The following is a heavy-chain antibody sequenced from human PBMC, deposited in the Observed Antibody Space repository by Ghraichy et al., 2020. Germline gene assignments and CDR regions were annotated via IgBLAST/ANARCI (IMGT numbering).Heavy chain of an antibody. V-gene: IGHV4-39*07. CDR3: ARDRPPSNGWHSFDY. Sequence: ESLNISCSVSGDSISSSFYYWGWIRQPPGKGLEWIGSIYYSGTTYYNPSLKSRLTMSLDTSNNQISLKLTSVTAEDTARYYCARDRPPSNGWHSFDYWGRGTLVTVSS. CDR2: IYYSGTT. D-gene: IGHD6-25*01. J-gene: IGHJ4*02. CDR1: GDSISSSFYY.